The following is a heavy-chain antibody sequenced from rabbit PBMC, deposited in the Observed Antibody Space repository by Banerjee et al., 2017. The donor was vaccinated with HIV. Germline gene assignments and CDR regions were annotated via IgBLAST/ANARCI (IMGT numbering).Heavy chain of an antibody. CDR2: IYAGSSGST. J-gene: IGHJ3*01. CDR1: GFSFSSGYW. Sequence: QEQLEESGGDLVKPEGSLTLTCKASGFSFSSGYWICWVRQAPGKGLEWIACIYAGSSGSTYYASWAKGRFTISKTSSTTVTLQMTSLTAADTATYFCAGYGGASYYNLWGQGTLVTVS. CDR3: AGYGGASYYNL. V-gene: IGHV1S45*01. D-gene: IGHD8-1*01.